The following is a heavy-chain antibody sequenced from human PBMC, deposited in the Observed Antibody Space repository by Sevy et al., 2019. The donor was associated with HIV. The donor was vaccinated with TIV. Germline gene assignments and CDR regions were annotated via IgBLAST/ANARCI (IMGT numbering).Heavy chain of an antibody. Sequence: ASVKVSCKASGYSFTTYGMNWVRQPPGQGPEWMGWINTKTGNPTDAQGFTGRFVFSLDTSVTTAYLQINSLKAEDTAVYYCASHPRMSGAPLDYWGQGTLVTVSS. J-gene: IGHJ4*02. CDR3: ASHPRMSGAPLDY. CDR2: INTKTGNP. V-gene: IGHV7-4-1*02. CDR1: GYSFTTYG. D-gene: IGHD3-3*01.